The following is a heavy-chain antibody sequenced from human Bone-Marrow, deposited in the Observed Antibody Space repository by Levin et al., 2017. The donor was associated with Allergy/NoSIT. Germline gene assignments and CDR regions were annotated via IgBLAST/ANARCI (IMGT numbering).Heavy chain of an antibody. CDR3: ARLNFYDGSGYDF. Sequence: GGSLRLSCAASGFIFSSFDMHWVRQPKGNGLEWVSSISSDGDIYYADSVRGRFTISRENAKNSLYLQMNSLSAGDTAVYYCARLNFYDGSGYDFWGQGTLVTVSS. J-gene: IGHJ4*02. D-gene: IGHD3-22*01. V-gene: IGHV3-13*01. CDR2: ISSDGDI. CDR1: GFIFSSFD.